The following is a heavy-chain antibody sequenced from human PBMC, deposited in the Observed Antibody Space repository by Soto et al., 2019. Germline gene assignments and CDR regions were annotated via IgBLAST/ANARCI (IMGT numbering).Heavy chain of an antibody. J-gene: IGHJ5*02. CDR2: ISGSGYI. D-gene: IGHD3-16*02. CDR3: ARAVEYNFVWGSYRADWFDP. V-gene: IGHV3-21*01. Sequence: GGSLTLSCAASGFTFSSYSMNWVRQAPGKGLEWVSSISGSGYIYYAESVKARFTISRDNAKNSLCLQMNSQSAEDKAVYYCARAVEYNFVWGSYRADWFDPWGQGMLVTVYS. CDR1: GFTFSSYS.